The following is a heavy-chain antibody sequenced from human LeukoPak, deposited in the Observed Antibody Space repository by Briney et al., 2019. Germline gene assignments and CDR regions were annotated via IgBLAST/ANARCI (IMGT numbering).Heavy chain of an antibody. V-gene: IGHV3-23*01. J-gene: IGHJ4*02. D-gene: IGHD5/OR15-5a*01. CDR2: IDISGGST. CDR3: AKDSPVCTY. CDR1: GFTFSNYD. Sequence: GGSLRLSCAASGFTFSNYDMSWVRQAPGKGLEWVSSIDISGGSTYYADSVKGRFTISRDSSKNTLYLQMDGLRAEDTAIYYCAKDSPVCTYWGQGTLVTVSS.